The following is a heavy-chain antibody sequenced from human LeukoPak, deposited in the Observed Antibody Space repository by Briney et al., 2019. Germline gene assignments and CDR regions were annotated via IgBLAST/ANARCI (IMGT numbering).Heavy chain of an antibody. D-gene: IGHD3-16*01. V-gene: IGHV3-7*03. CDR1: GFTFSSYW. CDR3: ARGGGLDV. Sequence: PGGSLRLSCAASGFTFSSYWMNWACQAPGKGLEWVASINHNGNVNYCVDSVKGRFTISRDNAKNSLYLQMSNLRAEDTAVYFCARGGGLDVWGQGATVTVSS. CDR2: INHNGNVN. J-gene: IGHJ6*02.